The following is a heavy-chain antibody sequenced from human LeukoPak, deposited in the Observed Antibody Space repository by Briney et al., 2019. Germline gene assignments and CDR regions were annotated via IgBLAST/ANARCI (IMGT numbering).Heavy chain of an antibody. J-gene: IGHJ4*02. CDR1: GYTFTGYY. Sequence: AASVEVSCKASGYTFTGYYMHWVRQAPGQGLEWMGWINPNSGGTNYAQKFQGRVTMTRDTSISTAYMELSRLRSDDTAVYYCARDLGIAVAGTQDYWGQGTLVTVSS. CDR3: ARDLGIAVAGTQDY. V-gene: IGHV1-2*02. CDR2: INPNSGGT. D-gene: IGHD6-19*01.